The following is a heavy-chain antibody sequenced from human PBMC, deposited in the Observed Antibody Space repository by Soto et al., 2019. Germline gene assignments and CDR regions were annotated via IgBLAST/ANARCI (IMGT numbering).Heavy chain of an antibody. CDR1: GGSISSYY. Sequence: SETLSLTCTVSGGSISSYYWSWIRQPPGKGLEWIGYIYNSGSTNYNPSLKSRVTISVDTSKNQFSLKLSSVTAADTAVYYCARALLDTMIRGVIITAYYMDVWGKGTTVTVSS. J-gene: IGHJ6*03. CDR3: ARALLDTMIRGVIITAYYMDV. CDR2: IYNSGST. D-gene: IGHD3-10*01. V-gene: IGHV4-59*01.